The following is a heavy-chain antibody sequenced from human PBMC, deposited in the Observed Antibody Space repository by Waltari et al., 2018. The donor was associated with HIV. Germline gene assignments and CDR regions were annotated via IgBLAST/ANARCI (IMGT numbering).Heavy chain of an antibody. CDR1: GFTFSNYW. D-gene: IGHD3-16*01. CDR2: IKEDGNKK. Sequence: EVQLVESGGGLVQPGGSLTLSCAVSGFTFSNYWMNWVRQAPGKGLEVVANIKEDGNKKYYVDSVKGRFTISRDNAKNSLYLQMNSLRAEDTAVYYCARGWGWGFDYWGQGTLVTVSS. J-gene: IGHJ4*02. V-gene: IGHV3-7*01. CDR3: ARGWGWGFDY.